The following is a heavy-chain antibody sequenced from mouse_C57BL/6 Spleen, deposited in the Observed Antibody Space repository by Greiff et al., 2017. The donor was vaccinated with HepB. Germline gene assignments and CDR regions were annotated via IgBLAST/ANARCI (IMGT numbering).Heavy chain of an antibody. CDR3: ARSYYDYVYFDY. CDR2: IYPGDGDT. CDR1: GYAFSSYW. V-gene: IGHV1-80*01. Sequence: QVQLKESGAELVKPGASVKISCKASGYAFSSYWRNGVKQRPGKGLEWIGQIYPGDGDTNYNGKLKGKATLTADKSSSTAYMQLSSLTSEDSAVYFCARSYYDYVYFDYCGQGTTLTVSS. D-gene: IGHD2-4*01. J-gene: IGHJ2*01.